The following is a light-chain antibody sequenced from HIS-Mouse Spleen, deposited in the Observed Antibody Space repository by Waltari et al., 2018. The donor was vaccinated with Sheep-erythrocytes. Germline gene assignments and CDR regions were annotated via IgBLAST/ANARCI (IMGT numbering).Light chain of an antibody. V-gene: IGLV2-11*01. CDR1: SSDVGGYNY. Sequence: QSALTHPRSVSGSPGQSVTIPCTGTSSDVGGYNYVSWYQHHPGKAPKLMIYDVSKRPSGVPDRFSGSKSGNTASLTISGLQAEDEADYYCCSYAGSYTFWVFGGGTRLTVL. J-gene: IGLJ3*02. CDR3: CSYAGSYTFWV. CDR2: DVS.